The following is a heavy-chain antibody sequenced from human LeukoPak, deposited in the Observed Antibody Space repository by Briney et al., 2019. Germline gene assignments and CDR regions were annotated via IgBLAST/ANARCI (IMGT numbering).Heavy chain of an antibody. J-gene: IGHJ5*02. Sequence: ASVKVSCKASGYTFTSYGISWVRQAPGQGLEWMGWISAYNGNTNYAQKLQGRVTMTTDTSTSTAYMDLSSLRSDDTAVYYCAGWEWELLRNWFDPWGQGTLVTVSS. CDR1: GYTFTSYG. V-gene: IGHV1-18*01. CDR2: ISAYNGNT. D-gene: IGHD1-26*01. CDR3: AGWEWELLRNWFDP.